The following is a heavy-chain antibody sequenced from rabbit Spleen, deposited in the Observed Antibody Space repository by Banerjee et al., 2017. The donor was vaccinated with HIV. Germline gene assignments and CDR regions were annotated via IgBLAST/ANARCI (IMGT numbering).Heavy chain of an antibody. CDR1: GFDFSNYG. V-gene: IGHV1S47*01. J-gene: IGHJ4*01. CDR3: ARDLASVVGWNFSL. CDR2: IEPIFGNT. Sequence: QEQLEESGGGLVQPGGSLKLSCTATGFDFSNYGVTWVRQAPGKGLEWIGYIEPIFGNTYYASWVNGRFTISSHNAQNTLYLQLSSLTAADTATYFCARDLASVVGWNFSLWGPGTLVTVS. D-gene: IGHD3-1*01.